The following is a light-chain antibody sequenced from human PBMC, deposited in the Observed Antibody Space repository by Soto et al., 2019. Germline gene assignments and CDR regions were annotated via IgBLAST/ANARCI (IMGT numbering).Light chain of an antibody. Sequence: QSALTQPRSVSGSPRQSVTISCTGTSSDVGGYNYVSWYQQHPGKSPKLMIYDVSKWPSGVPDRFSGSKSGNTASLTISGLQAEYEADYYCCSYAGNSLWVFGGGTKLTVL. CDR2: DVS. CDR1: SSDVGGYNY. CDR3: CSYAGNSLWV. J-gene: IGLJ3*02. V-gene: IGLV2-11*01.